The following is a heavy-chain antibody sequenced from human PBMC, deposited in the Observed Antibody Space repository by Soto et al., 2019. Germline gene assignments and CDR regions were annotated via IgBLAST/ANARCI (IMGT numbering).Heavy chain of an antibody. Sequence: SETLSPTCSLYGVCFSGYYWSWHNQPPGEGLWWVGGINHSGSTNYNPSLKRRVSISVDTSKCRFSLKVSAVTAADTAEYYCARQRYCSSGSCYSRLLDDWGQGALVTVSS. V-gene: IGHV4-34*01. CDR3: ARQRYCSSGSCYSRLLDD. D-gene: IGHD2-15*01. CDR1: GVCFSGYY. J-gene: IGHJ4*02. CDR2: INHSGST.